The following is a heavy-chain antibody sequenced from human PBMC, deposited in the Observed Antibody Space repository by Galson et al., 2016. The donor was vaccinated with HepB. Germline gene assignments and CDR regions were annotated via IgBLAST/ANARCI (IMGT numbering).Heavy chain of an antibody. CDR3: AREFRSPSGILEWLLYGAFDI. J-gene: IGHJ3*02. CDR1: GLSVSNNY. CDR2: IYSGGNT. V-gene: IGHV3-53*01. Sequence: SLRLSCAASGLSVSNNYMSWVRQAPGKGLEWVSVIYSGGNTYYADSVKGRLTISRDNSKNTVYLQMNSLRVVDTATYYCAREFRSPSGILEWLLYGAFDIWGQGTMVTVSS. D-gene: IGHD3-3*01.